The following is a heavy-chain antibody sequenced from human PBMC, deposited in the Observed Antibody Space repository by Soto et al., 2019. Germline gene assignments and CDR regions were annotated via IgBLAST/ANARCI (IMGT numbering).Heavy chain of an antibody. CDR1: GASISTDY. CDR2: IYYGGSI. Sequence: SETLSLTCTVSGASISTDYWSWIRQSPGRGLEWLGYIYYGGSINYNPSLKSRVIISVDTSKNQFSLKLSSVTAADTAVYYCARVPDVWGQGTTVTVSS. J-gene: IGHJ6*02. V-gene: IGHV4-59*12. CDR3: ARVPDV.